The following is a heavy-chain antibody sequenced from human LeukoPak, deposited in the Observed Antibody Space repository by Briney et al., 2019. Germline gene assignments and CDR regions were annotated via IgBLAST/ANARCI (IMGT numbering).Heavy chain of an antibody. J-gene: IGHJ4*02. CDR1: GYIFTGYY. CDR3: ARHPYSGSYHFDY. CDR2: INPNSGGT. V-gene: IGHV1-2*02. Sequence: ASVKVSCKASGYIFTGYYTHWVRQAPGQGLEWMGWINPNSGGTNSAQKFQGRVTMTRGTSISTAYMELSRLTSDDTAVYYCARHPYSGSYHFDYWGQGTLVTVSS. D-gene: IGHD1-26*01.